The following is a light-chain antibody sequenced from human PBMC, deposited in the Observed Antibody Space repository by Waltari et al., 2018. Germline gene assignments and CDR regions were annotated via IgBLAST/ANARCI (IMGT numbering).Light chain of an antibody. CDR3: QQYYSTPDT. J-gene: IGKJ2*01. CDR1: QDIRNS. CDR2: AAS. Sequence: DIQMTQSPSSLSASVGHRVTITCRASQDIRNSLAWYQQKPGAAPKLLLYAASRLLSGVPSRFSGSGSGTDYTLTISSLQPEDFATYYCQQYYSTPDTFGQGTKLEI. V-gene: IGKV1-NL1*01.